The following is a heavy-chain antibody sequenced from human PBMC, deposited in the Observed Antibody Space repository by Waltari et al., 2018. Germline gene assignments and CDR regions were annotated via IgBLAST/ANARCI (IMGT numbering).Heavy chain of an antibody. J-gene: IGHJ4*02. V-gene: IGHV3-9*01. CDR1: GFTFDDYA. D-gene: IGHD3-10*01. Sequence: EVQLVESGGGLVQPGRSLRLSCAASGFTFDDYAMHWVRQTPGKGLGWVAGMSWNSGTIVYADSVKGRFTISRDNAKNSLYLQMNSLRVEDTALYYCAKVTAFGSGSYDFWGQGTLVTVSS. CDR2: MSWNSGTI. CDR3: AKVTAFGSGSYDF.